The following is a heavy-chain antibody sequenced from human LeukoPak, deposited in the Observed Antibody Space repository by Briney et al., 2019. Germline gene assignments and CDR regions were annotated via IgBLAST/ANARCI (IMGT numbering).Heavy chain of an antibody. J-gene: IGHJ4*02. Sequence: GGSLRPSCAASGFTFSSYAMSWVRQAPGKGLEWVSAISGSGGSTYYADSVKGRFTISRDNSKNTLYLQMNSLRAEDTAVYYCAKGFYRTGVWFPSPDYWGQGTLVTVSS. CDR1: GFTFSSYA. D-gene: IGHD2/OR15-2a*01. CDR2: ISGSGGST. CDR3: AKGFYRTGVWFPSPDY. V-gene: IGHV3-23*01.